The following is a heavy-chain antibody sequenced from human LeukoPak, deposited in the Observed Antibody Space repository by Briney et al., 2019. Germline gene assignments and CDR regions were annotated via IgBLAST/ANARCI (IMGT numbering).Heavy chain of an antibody. D-gene: IGHD6-6*01. Sequence: PSETLSLTCTVSGGSISSYYWSWIRQPPGKGLEWFGYIYTSGSTNYNPSLKSRVTISVDTSKNQFSLTLSSVTAADTAVYYCARHVSSIAARMAFDIWGQGTMVTVSS. CDR2: IYTSGST. V-gene: IGHV4-4*09. J-gene: IGHJ3*02. CDR1: GGSISSYY. CDR3: ARHVSSIAARMAFDI.